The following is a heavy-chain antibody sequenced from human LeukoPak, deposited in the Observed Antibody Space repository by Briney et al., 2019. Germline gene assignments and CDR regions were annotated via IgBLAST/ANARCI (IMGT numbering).Heavy chain of an antibody. D-gene: IGHD6-19*01. CDR2: INSDGSST. J-gene: IGHJ6*03. CDR1: GFTFSSYW. Sequence: GGSLRLSCAASGFTFSSYWMHWVRQAPGKGLVWVSRINSDGSSTSYADSVKGRFTISRDNAKNTLYLQMNSLRAEDTAVYYCAGASVQGQWLIHYYYYYMDVWGKGTTVTVSS. CDR3: AGASVQGQWLIHYYYYYMDV. V-gene: IGHV3-74*01.